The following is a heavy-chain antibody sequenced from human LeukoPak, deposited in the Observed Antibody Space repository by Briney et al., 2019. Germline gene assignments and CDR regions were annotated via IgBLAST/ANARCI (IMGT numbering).Heavy chain of an antibody. CDR3: AIGELAERGSFDY. J-gene: IGHJ4*02. V-gene: IGHV3-66*01. CDR2: IYSGGST. CDR1: GFTVSSNY. Sequence: GGSLRLSCAASGFTVSSNYMSWVRQAPGKGLEWVSVIYSGGSTYYADSVKGRFTISRDNSKNTLYLQMNSLRAEDTAVYYCAIGELAERGSFDYWGQGTLVTVSS. D-gene: IGHD3-16*01.